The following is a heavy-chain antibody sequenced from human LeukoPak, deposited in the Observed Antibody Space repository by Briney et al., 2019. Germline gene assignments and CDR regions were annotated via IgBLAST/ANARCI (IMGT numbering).Heavy chain of an antibody. V-gene: IGHV3-23*01. CDR3: AKGGVYCGGDCYIDY. J-gene: IGHJ4*02. Sequence: GGSLRLSFAASGFTFSSYAMSWVRQAPGKGLEWVSAISGSGGSTYYADSVKGRFTISRDNSKNTLYLQMNSLRAEDTAVYYCAKGGVYCGGDCYIDYWGQGTLVTVSS. CDR1: GFTFSSYA. D-gene: IGHD2-21*02. CDR2: ISGSGGST.